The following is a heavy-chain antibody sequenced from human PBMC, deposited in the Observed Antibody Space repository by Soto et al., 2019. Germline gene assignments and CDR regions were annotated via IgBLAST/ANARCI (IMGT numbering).Heavy chain of an antibody. V-gene: IGHV6-1*01. Sequence: LSHTCATSWDGVSSITAAWNWFRQSPSRGLEWLGRTYYRSKWYNDYAVSVKGRITINPDTSKNQFSLQLNSVTPEDTAVYYCARESGQRNWFDPWGQGTLVTVSS. CDR1: WDGVSSITAA. J-gene: IGHJ5*02. CDR2: TYYRSKWYN. CDR3: ARESGQRNWFDP.